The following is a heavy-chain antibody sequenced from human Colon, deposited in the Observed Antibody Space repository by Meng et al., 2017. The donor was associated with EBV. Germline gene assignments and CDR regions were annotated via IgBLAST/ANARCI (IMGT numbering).Heavy chain of an antibody. Sequence: WGAGLLKPSENLSRSFAAYGGFGRDQYGTWIRHPPGKGLGWIGGVDNWGNTKYNPSLKSRVTISLDTSKKQFSLKVSSVTAADSAVYYCARRGPSGNFSPWSQGALVTVSS. CDR1: GGFGRDQY. V-gene: IGHV4-34*01. D-gene: IGHD3-10*01. J-gene: IGHJ5*02. CDR3: ARRGPSGNFSP. CDR2: VDNWGNT.